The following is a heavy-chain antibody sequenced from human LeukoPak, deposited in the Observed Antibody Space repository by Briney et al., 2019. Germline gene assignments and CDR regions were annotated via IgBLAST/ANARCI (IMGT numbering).Heavy chain of an antibody. CDR1: GYTFTNYY. Sequence: ASVKVSCKASGYTFTNYYMHWVRQAPGQGLEWMGIINPSADSTSYAQNFQGRVTMTRDTSTSTVYMELSSLRFDDTAIYYCARASSSRGSYSRRGEDYFDYWGQGTLVTVSS. CDR3: ARASSSRGSYSRRGEDYFDY. D-gene: IGHD1-26*01. J-gene: IGHJ4*02. V-gene: IGHV1-46*01. CDR2: INPSADST.